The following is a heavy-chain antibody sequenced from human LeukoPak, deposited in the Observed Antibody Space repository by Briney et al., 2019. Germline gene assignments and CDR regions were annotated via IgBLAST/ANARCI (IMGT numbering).Heavy chain of an antibody. J-gene: IGHJ4*02. CDR3: VVVSYCAVDCYDY. D-gene: IGHD2-21*01. Sequence: GGSLRLSCAASGFTFSSYAMSWVRQAPGKGLDWVSAISGSGGRTYYADSVRGRFTISRDNSKNTVYVQMNSLRAEDTAVYFCVVVSYCAVDCYDYWGQGTLVTFSS. V-gene: IGHV3-23*01. CDR1: GFTFSSYA. CDR2: ISGSGGRT.